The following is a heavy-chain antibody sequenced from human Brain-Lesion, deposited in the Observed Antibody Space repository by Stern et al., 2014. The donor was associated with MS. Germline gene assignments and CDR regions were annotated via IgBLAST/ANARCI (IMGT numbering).Heavy chain of an antibody. D-gene: IGHD5-18*01. V-gene: IGHV4-61*02. CDR3: ASGYRIFDY. CDR2: IHPSGSA. J-gene: IGHJ4*02. Sequence: QVQLVQSGPGLVKPSQTLSLTCTVSGGSISSGSDYWSWIRQPVGKGLEWIGRIHPSGSAFYTPSLTSRVTISTDTSMNQFSLELNSATAADTAIYYCASGYRIFDYWGQGILVTVSS. CDR1: GGSISSGSDY.